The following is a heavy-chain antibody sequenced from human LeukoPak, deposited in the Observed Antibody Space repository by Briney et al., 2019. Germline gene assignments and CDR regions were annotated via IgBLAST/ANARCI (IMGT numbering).Heavy chain of an antibody. CDR2: ISGSGGST. CDR3: AKGLVPAARALYYFDY. CDR1: GFSFSSSA. Sequence: PGGSLRLSCAASGFSFSSSAMSWVRQAPGKGLEWVSVISGSGGSTYYADSVKGRFTISRDSSKNTLYLQMNSLRAEDTAVYYCAKGLVPAARALYYFDYWGQGTLVTVSS. J-gene: IGHJ4*02. D-gene: IGHD2-2*01. V-gene: IGHV3-23*01.